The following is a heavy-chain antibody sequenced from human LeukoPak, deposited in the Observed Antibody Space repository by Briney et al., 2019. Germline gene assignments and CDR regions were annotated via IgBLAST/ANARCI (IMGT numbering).Heavy chain of an antibody. V-gene: IGHV3-48*03. CDR1: GFTFSSYE. Sequence: PGGSLRLSCAASGFTFSSYEMNWVRQAPGKGLEWVSYISSSGGTIYYAEAVKGRCTISRDNAKNSLYLQVNSLRDEDTAVYYCARELGYCTSTSCLYGFDYWGQGTLVTVSS. CDR2: ISSSGGTI. D-gene: IGHD2-2*01. J-gene: IGHJ4*02. CDR3: ARELGYCTSTSCLYGFDY.